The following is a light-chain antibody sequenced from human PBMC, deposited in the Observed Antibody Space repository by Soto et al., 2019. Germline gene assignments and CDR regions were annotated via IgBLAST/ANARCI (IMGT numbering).Light chain of an antibody. J-gene: IGKJ4*01. CDR3: QLYKS. CDR2: DAS. V-gene: IGKV1-5*01. Sequence: DMQMTQSPWTLYESVGERVTITCRASQSISSWLAWYQQKPGKAPKLLIYDASSLESGVPSRFSGSGSGTEFFLSFRSLQPDDFATYYCQLYKSFGGGTNVDIK. CDR1: QSISSW.